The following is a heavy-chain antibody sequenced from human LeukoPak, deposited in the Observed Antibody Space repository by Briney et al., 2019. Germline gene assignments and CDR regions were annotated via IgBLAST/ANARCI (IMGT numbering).Heavy chain of an antibody. Sequence: GESLKISCKGSGYSFTSYWIGWVRQMPGKGLEWMGIIYPGDSDTRYSPSFQGQVTISADKSISTAYLQWSSLKASDTAMYYCAIKLGYCTHGVCLFDYWGQGTLITVSS. V-gene: IGHV5-51*01. D-gene: IGHD2-8*01. CDR1: GYSFTSYW. CDR2: IYPGDSDT. J-gene: IGHJ4*02. CDR3: AIKLGYCTHGVCLFDY.